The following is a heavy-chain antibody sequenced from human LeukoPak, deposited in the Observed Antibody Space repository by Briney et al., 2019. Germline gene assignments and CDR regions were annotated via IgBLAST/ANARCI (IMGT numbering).Heavy chain of an antibody. J-gene: IGHJ4*02. CDR1: GVSISSSNSY. CDR3: ARLKATVSIHAYFDS. V-gene: IGHV4-61*05. D-gene: IGHD4-17*01. CDR2: IDHSGST. Sequence: SETLSLTCTVSGVSISSSNSYWGWIRQPPGKGLEWIGYIDHSGSTNYNPSLKSRVSISSDTSKNLFSLELSSVTAADTAVYYCARLKATVSIHAYFDSWGQGTLVTVSS.